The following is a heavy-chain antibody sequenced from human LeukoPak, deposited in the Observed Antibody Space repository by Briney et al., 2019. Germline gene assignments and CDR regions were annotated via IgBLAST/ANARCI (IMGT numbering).Heavy chain of an antibody. CDR3: AISSWDDLDAFDI. V-gene: IGHV3-23*01. Sequence: TGGSLRLSCAASGFTFSSYAMSWVRQAPGKGLEWVSAISGSGGSTYYADSVKGRFTISRDNSKNTLYLQMNSLRAEDTAVYYCAISSWDDLDAFDIWGQGTLVTVSS. D-gene: IGHD6-13*01. CDR2: ISGSGGST. J-gene: IGHJ3*02. CDR1: GFTFSSYA.